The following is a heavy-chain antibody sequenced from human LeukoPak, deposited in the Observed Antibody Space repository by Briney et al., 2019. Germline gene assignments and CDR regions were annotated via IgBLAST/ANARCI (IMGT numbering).Heavy chain of an antibody. CDR3: ARGHLVSNAFDI. Sequence: SETLSLTCAVYGGSFSGYYWSWIRQPLGKGLEWIGEINHSGSTNYNPSLKSRVTISVDTSKNQFSLKLSSVTAADTAVYYCARGHLVSNAFDIWGQGTMVTVSS. CDR1: GGSFSGYY. J-gene: IGHJ3*02. CDR2: INHSGST. D-gene: IGHD5/OR15-5a*01. V-gene: IGHV4-34*01.